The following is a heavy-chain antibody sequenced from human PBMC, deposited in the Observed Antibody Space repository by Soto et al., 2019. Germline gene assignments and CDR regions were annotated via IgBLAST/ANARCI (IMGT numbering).Heavy chain of an antibody. D-gene: IGHD2-21*01. CDR3: ARHIAVSGTRGFDH. V-gene: IGHV4-4*02. J-gene: IGHJ4*02. Sequence: QVQLQESGPGLMKHSGTLSLTYAVSGGSITSNWWSWVRQPPGKGLEWIAEIFHTGSANYNPSLMGRLTISMDKSRNHLSLNLNSVTAADTAVYYCARHIAVSGTRGFDHWGQGTLVTVSS. CDR2: IFHTGSA. CDR1: GGSITSNW.